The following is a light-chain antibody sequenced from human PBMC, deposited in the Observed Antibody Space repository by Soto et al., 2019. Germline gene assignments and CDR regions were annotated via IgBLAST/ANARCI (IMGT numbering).Light chain of an antibody. CDR1: RSVSSY. Sequence: EPGFTQSPATLSLSPGESATLSCRATRSVSSYLACYQQKPGQAPRLLISDASSRPTGIPARFSGSGSGTDFTLTISSLQPDDFATYYCQQLETFGQGTKVDIK. J-gene: IGKJ1*01. V-gene: IGKV3-11*01. CDR2: DAS. CDR3: QQLET.